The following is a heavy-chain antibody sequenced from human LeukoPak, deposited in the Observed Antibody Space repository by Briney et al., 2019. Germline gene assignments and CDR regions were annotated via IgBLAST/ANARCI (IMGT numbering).Heavy chain of an antibody. D-gene: IGHD4-17*01. CDR3: ASRGGDDYGD. J-gene: IGHJ4*02. V-gene: IGHV4-39*01. Sequence: PSETLSLTCTVSGDSISSSSYYWGWIRQPPGTGLEWIGSIYYTGYTYDNPSLRSRITMSVDTPKNQFSLQLSSVTAADTAVYYCASRGGDDYGDWGQGTLVTVSS. CDR2: IYYTGYT. CDR1: GDSISSSSYY.